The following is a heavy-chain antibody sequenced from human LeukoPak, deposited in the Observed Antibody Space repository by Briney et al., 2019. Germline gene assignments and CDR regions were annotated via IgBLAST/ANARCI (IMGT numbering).Heavy chain of an antibody. CDR1: GGSISSYF. V-gene: IGHV4-4*07. J-gene: IGHJ2*01. CDR3: ARGPGTFDWYFDL. Sequence: SETLSLTCTLSGGSISSYFWSWIRQPAGKGLEWIGRIYNSGSTTYNPSLKSRVTMSVDTSKNQFSLQLSSVTAADTAVYYCARGPGTFDWYFDLWGRGTLVTVSS. D-gene: IGHD1-7*01. CDR2: IYNSGST.